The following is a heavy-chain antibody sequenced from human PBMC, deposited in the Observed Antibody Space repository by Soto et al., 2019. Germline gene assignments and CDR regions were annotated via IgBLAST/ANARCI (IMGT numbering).Heavy chain of an antibody. V-gene: IGHV1-46*01. CDR3: AKDPIVGATRPPSYNFDS. CDR2: INPSGGGT. D-gene: IGHD1-26*01. J-gene: IGHJ4*02. Sequence: ASVKVSCKASGYTFTNYYMHWVRQAPGQGLEWMGKINPSGGGTNYAQKFQGRVTMTRDTSKSTLYLQMNSLRAEDTAVYYCAKDPIVGATRPPSYNFDSWGQGTLVTVSS. CDR1: GYTFTNYY.